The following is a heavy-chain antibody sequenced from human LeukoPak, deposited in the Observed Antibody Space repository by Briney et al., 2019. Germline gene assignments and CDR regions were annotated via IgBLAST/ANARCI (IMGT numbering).Heavy chain of an antibody. CDR3: AREAIRYCSSTSCSDAFDI. J-gene: IGHJ3*02. Sequence: GGSLRLSCAASGFTVSSNYMSWVRQAPGKGLEWVSVIYSGGSTYYADSVKGRFTISRDNSKNTLYLQMNSLRAEDTAVYYCAREAIRYCSSTSCSDAFDIWGQGTMVTVSS. CDR2: IYSGGST. CDR1: GFTVSSNY. V-gene: IGHV3-53*01. D-gene: IGHD2-2*01.